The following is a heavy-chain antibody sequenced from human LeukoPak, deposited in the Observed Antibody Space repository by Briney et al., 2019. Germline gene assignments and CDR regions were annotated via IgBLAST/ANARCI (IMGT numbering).Heavy chain of an antibody. D-gene: IGHD6-19*01. CDR3: ARVQLFGVAGTRGFQDY. CDR2: IYHSGST. V-gene: IGHV4-38-2*02. Sequence: KASETLSLTCTVSGYSISSGYYWGWIRQPPGQGLEWIGSIYHSGSTYYNPSLKSRVTILVDTSKNQFSLKLSSVTAADTAVYYCARVQLFGVAGTRGFQDYWGQGTLVTVSS. CDR1: GYSISSGYY. J-gene: IGHJ4*02.